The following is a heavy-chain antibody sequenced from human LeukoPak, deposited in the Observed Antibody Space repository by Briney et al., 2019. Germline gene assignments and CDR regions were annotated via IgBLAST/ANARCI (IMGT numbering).Heavy chain of an antibody. CDR3: ARISYGDYYFDY. Sequence: GASVKVSCKASGYTFTRNYIHWVRQAPGQGLEWMGWINPGTGGTSFAQKFQGSVTLTRDTFITTAYLELTRLRSDDTAVYYCARISYGDYYFDYWGQGTLVTVSS. J-gene: IGHJ4*02. CDR2: INPGTGGT. V-gene: IGHV1-2*02. CDR1: GYTFTRNY. D-gene: IGHD4-17*01.